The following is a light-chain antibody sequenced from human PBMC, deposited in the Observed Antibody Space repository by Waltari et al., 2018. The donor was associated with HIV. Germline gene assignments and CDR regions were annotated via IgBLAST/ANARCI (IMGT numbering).Light chain of an antibody. V-gene: IGKV3-15*01. CDR2: GGS. J-gene: IGKJ1*01. CDR1: QGVSSD. Sequence: VVMTQSPATLSMSPGERATLSCRASQGVSSDLAWYQQKPGQPPRLLIYGGSNRASGIPSRFSGRGSGTVFTLTISSLQSEDFAVYYCQHYNHWPRTFGQGTRVDIK. CDR3: QHYNHWPRT.